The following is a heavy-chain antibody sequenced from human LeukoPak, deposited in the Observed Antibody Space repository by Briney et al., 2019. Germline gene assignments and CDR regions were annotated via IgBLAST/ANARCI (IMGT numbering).Heavy chain of an antibody. Sequence: HPGGSLRLSCAASGFTFSSYGMSWVRQAPGKGLEWVSAISGSGGSTYYADSVKGRFTISRDNAKNSLYLQMNSLRAEDTALYYCASVAVVAATRAFDIWGQGTMVTVSS. V-gene: IGHV3-23*01. CDR2: ISGSGGST. J-gene: IGHJ3*02. CDR1: GFTFSSYG. D-gene: IGHD2-15*01. CDR3: ASVAVVAATRAFDI.